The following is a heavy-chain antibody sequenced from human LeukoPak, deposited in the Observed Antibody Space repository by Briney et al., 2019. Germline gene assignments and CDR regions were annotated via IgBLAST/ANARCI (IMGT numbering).Heavy chain of an antibody. Sequence: GSLRLSCAASGFTFSSYAMSWVRQAPGKGLEWVSSISNSGGRTFYTDSVKGRFTISRDNSKITLYLQMNSLRAEDTAVYYCAKSYNGYESKPDYWGQGTLVTVSS. CDR1: GFTFSSYA. CDR3: AKSYNGYESKPDY. CDR2: ISNSGGRT. D-gene: IGHD5-12*01. V-gene: IGHV3-23*01. J-gene: IGHJ4*02.